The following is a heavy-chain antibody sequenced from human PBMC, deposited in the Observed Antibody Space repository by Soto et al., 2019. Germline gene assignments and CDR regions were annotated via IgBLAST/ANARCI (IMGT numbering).Heavy chain of an antibody. CDR2: IYYRGSS. CDR1: GGSISSGGYY. Sequence: QVQLQESGPGLVKPSQTLSLTCTVSGGSISSGGYYWSLIRQHPGKGLEWIGYIYYRGSSYYNPSRKSRVTISVDTSKNQFPLTLSSVTAADMAVYYFTTGVIHWGQGTLGTVSS. J-gene: IGHJ4*02. V-gene: IGHV4-31*03. CDR3: TTGVIH. D-gene: IGHD2-21*01.